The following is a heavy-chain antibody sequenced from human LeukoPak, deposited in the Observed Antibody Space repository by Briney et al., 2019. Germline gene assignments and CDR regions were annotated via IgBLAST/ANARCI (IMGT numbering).Heavy chain of an antibody. Sequence: QPGGALRLSCAASGFTCSSYWMHWVRQAPGKGPVWVSRVAVHGQGTAYADSVKGRFTISRDNAKNTLSLQMNSLSAEDTAVYYCARSNSDSTTFYYPLDLWGQGTLVTVSS. CDR3: ARSNSDSTTFYYPLDL. J-gene: IGHJ5*02. CDR1: GFTCSSYW. V-gene: IGHV3-74*01. CDR2: VAVHGQGT. D-gene: IGHD2/OR15-2a*01.